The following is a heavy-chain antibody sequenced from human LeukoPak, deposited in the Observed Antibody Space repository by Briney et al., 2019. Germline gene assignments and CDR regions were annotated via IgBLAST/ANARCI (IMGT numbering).Heavy chain of an antibody. Sequence: GGSLRLSCAASGFTFSSYAMSWVRQAPGKGLEWVSGISGSGGSTYYADPVKGRFTISRDNPKNTLYLQMNGLRAEDTAVYYCAKDRLAARPYYFDYWGQGALVTVSS. CDR2: ISGSGGST. J-gene: IGHJ4*02. V-gene: IGHV3-23*01. CDR3: AKDRLAARPYYFDY. CDR1: GFTFSSYA. D-gene: IGHD6-6*01.